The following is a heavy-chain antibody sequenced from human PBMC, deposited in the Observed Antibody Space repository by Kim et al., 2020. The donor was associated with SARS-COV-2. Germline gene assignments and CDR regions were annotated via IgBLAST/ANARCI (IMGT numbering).Heavy chain of an antibody. J-gene: IGHJ2*01. V-gene: IGHV3-30*04. CDR1: GFTFSSYA. CDR2: ISYDGSNK. Sequence: GGSLRLSCAASGFTFSSYAMHWVRQAPGKGLEWVAVISYDGSNKYYADSVKGRFTISRDNSKNTLYLQMNSLRAEDTAVYYCARARDTAMDHWYFDLWGRGTLVTVSS. CDR3: ARARDTAMDHWYFDL. D-gene: IGHD5-18*01.